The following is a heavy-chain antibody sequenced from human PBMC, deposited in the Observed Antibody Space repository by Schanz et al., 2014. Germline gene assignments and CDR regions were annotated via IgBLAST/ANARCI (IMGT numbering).Heavy chain of an antibody. CDR2: ISFDGGKT. CDR3: ARDKGGYYPFDY. D-gene: IGHD3-3*01. CDR1: GFSFSDYG. J-gene: IGHJ4*02. V-gene: IGHV3-30*03. Sequence: QVQLVESGGGVVQPGRSLRLSCAGSGFSFSDYGMHWVRQAPGKGLEWVAHISFDGGKTYYADSVKGRFTISRDNAKNSLYLQMNSLRAEDTAVYYCARDKGGYYPFDYWGQGTLVTVSS.